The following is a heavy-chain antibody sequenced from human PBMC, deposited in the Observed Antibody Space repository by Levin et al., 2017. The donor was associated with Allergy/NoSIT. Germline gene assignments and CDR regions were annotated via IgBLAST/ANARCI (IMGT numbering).Heavy chain of an antibody. CDR1: GFTFSTYW. D-gene: IGHD3-10*01. Sequence: ASVKVSCAASGFTFSTYWMHWVRQSPGQGLVWVSRLNGDGTSTSYADAVKGRFTISRDNAKNTLYLQMNSLRDEDTAVYYCARDRAAFDLWGQGTKVTVSS. J-gene: IGHJ3*01. CDR2: LNGDGTST. V-gene: IGHV3-74*01. CDR3: ARDRAAFDL.